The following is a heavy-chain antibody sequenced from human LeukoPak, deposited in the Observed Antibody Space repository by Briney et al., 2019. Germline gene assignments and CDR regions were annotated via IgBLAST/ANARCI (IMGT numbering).Heavy chain of an antibody. V-gene: IGHV4-59*11. CDR2: IYSSGGT. J-gene: IGHJ5*02. Sequence: SETLSLTCTVFGASISSHYRSWIRQSPGKGLEWIGDIYSSGGTNYRASLDSRVTISLDTSKSQFSLNLRSVTAADTAVYYCARVSERRGWFDPWGQGTLVTVSS. CDR3: ARVSERRGWFDP. CDR1: GASISSHY. D-gene: IGHD1-1*01.